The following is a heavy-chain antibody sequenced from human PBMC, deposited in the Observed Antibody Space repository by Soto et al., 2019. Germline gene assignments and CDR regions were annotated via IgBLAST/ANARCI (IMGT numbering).Heavy chain of an antibody. CDR1: GLTFSSYD. CDR3: EKDARASYDFWS. J-gene: IGHJ4*02. Sequence: GGSLRLTCAGSGLTFSSYDMSWVRQAPGKGLEWVSQISSTCRSTNYADSVKGRFSISRDNSKNPLYLQMNSLKAEDTAIYYCEKDARASYDFWSWGQGTLVTVSS. V-gene: IGHV3-23*01. D-gene: IGHD3-3*01. CDR2: ISSTCRST.